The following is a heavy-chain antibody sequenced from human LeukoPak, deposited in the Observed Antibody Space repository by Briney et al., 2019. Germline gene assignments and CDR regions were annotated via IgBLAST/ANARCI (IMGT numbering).Heavy chain of an antibody. V-gene: IGHV3-21*01. CDR1: GFTFSSYS. Sequence: PGGSLRLSCAASGFTFSSYSMNWVRQAPGKGLEWVSSISSSSSYIYYADSVKGRFTISRDNAKNSLYLQMNSLRAEDTAVYYCASTYWNARGSLDYWGQGTLVTVSS. CDR2: ISSSSSYI. CDR3: ASTYWNARGSLDY. J-gene: IGHJ4*02. D-gene: IGHD1-1*01.